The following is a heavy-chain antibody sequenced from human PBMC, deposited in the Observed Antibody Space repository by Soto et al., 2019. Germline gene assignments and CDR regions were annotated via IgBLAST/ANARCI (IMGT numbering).Heavy chain of an antibody. V-gene: IGHV1-18*01. CDR1: GYRFPSFG. Sequence: QVQLVQSGPEVKKPGASVKVSCEVSGYRFPSFGINWVRQAPGQGLEWVGWVNTDNHNTNYAQNLQHRVSLTTDTSTNTAFLELKDITSDDTAVYYCARVHFGDAFEYWGQGTL. D-gene: IGHD4-17*01. CDR2: VNTDNHNT. J-gene: IGHJ4*02. CDR3: ARVHFGDAFEY.